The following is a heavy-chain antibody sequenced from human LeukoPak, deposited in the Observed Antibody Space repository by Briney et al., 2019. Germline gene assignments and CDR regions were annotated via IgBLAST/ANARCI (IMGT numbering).Heavy chain of an antibody. D-gene: IGHD6-19*01. CDR1: GGSISSSSYY. CDR3: ARDSPASSSGSAGGCLGACLTKNNYFDY. CDR2: IYYSGST. J-gene: IGHJ4*02. Sequence: SETLSLTCTVSGGSISSSSYYWGWIRQPPGKGLEWIGSIYYSGSTYYNPSLKSRVTISVDTSKNQFSLKLSSVTAADTAVYYCARDSPASSSGSAGGCLGACLTKNNYFDYWGQGTLVTVSS. V-gene: IGHV4-39*07.